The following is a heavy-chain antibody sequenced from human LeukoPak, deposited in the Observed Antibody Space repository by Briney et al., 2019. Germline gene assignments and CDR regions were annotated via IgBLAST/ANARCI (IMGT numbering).Heavy chain of an antibody. Sequence: GGSLRLSSAALGFSFSSDAVSSVRQAPGKGLEWVSAISSSGGTTYYADSVKGRFSISRDNSKNMPYLQMNSLRAGDTAVYYCAKVRNSRPTIFDSWGQGTLVTVSA. CDR1: GFSFSSDA. CDR2: ISSSGGTT. D-gene: IGHD5-24*01. CDR3: AKVRNSRPTIFDS. V-gene: IGHV3-23*01. J-gene: IGHJ4*02.